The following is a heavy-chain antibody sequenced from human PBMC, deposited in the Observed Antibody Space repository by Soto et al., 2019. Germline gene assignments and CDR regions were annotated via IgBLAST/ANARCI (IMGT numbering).Heavy chain of an antibody. D-gene: IGHD3-22*01. J-gene: IGHJ4*02. Sequence: GGSLRLSCAASGFTFSSYGMHWVRRAPGKGLEWVAVISYDGRHIYYADSVKGRFTISRDNSKNTLYLQMNSLRAEDAAVYYCAKDEHYYYDSSGYSYYFDYWGQGTLVTVSS. CDR2: ISYDGRHI. V-gene: IGHV3-30*18. CDR3: AKDEHYYYDSSGYSYYFDY. CDR1: GFTFSSYG.